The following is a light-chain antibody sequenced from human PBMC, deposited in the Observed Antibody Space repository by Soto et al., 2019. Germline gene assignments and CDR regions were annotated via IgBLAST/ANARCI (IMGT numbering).Light chain of an antibody. CDR2: DVS. CDR1: SSDVGGYNY. Sequence: QSALTQPRSVSGSPGQSVTISCTGTSSDVGGYNYVSWYQQHPGKAPKLMIYDVSKRPSGVPDRFSGSKSGNTASLTISGLHAEDEADYCCCSYAGSFYVFGTGTKLTVL. CDR3: CSYAGSFYV. J-gene: IGLJ1*01. V-gene: IGLV2-11*01.